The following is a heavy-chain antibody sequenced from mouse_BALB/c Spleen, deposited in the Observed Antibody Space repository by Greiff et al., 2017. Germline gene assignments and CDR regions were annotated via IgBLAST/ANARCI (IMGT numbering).Heavy chain of an antibody. J-gene: IGHJ1*01. V-gene: IGHV3-6*02. Sequence: ESGPGLVKPSQSLSLTCSVTGYSITSGYYWNWIRQFPGNKLEWMGYISYDGSNNYNPSLKNRISITRDTSKNQFFLKLNSVTTEDTATYYCGGGYFDVWGAGTTVTVSS. CDR2: ISYDGSN. CDR1: GYSITSGYY. CDR3: GGGYFDV.